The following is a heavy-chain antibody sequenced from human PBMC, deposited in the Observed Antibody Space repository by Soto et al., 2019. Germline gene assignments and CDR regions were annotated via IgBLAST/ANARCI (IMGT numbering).Heavy chain of an antibody. D-gene: IGHD3-22*01. CDR2: IIPIFGTA. J-gene: IGHJ5*02. Sequence: GQGLEWMGGIIPIFGTANYAQKFQGRVTITADKSTSTAYMELSSLRSEDTAVYYCARASLPLYYYDSSGKGNWFDPWGQGTLVTVSS. V-gene: IGHV1-69*06. CDR3: ARASLPLYYYDSSGKGNWFDP.